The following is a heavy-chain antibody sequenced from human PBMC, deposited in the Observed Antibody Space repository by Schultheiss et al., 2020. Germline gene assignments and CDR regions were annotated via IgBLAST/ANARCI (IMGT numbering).Heavy chain of an antibody. CDR1: GGSISSYY. V-gene: IGHV4-59*12. CDR2: IYHSGST. J-gene: IGHJ4*02. Sequence: SETLSLTCTVSGGSISSYYWSWIRQPPGKGLEWIGYIYHSGSTYYNPSLKSRVTISVDTSKNQFSLKLSSVTAADTAVYYCARGNYDILTGYYYDYWGQGTLVTVSS. D-gene: IGHD3-9*01. CDR3: ARGNYDILTGYYYDY.